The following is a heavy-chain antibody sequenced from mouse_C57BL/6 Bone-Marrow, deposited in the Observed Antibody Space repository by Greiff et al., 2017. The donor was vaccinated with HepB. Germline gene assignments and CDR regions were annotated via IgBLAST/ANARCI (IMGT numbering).Heavy chain of an antibody. J-gene: IGHJ3*01. D-gene: IGHD1-1*01. Sequence: EVKVEESGGGLVKPGGSLKLSCAASGFTFSSYAMSWVRQTPEKRLEWVATISDGGSYTYYPDNVKGRFTISRDNAKNNLYLQMSHLKSEDTAMYYCAREDSHYYGSSWFAYWGQGTLVTVSA. CDR1: GFTFSSYA. CDR2: ISDGGSYT. V-gene: IGHV5-4*01. CDR3: AREDSHYYGSSWFAY.